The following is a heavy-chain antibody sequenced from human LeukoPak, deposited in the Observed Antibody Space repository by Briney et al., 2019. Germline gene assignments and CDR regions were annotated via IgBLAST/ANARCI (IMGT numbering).Heavy chain of an antibody. Sequence: WGSLRLSCAASGFTFSNYRMHWVRQAPGKGLEWVANIKQDGSEKYYVDSVKGRFTISRDNAKNSLYLQLNSLRAEDTAVYYCAREARAPNGWGQGTLVTVSS. CDR3: AREARAPNG. D-gene: IGHD2-8*01. V-gene: IGHV3-7*01. CDR1: GFTFSNYR. J-gene: IGHJ4*02. CDR2: IKQDGSEK.